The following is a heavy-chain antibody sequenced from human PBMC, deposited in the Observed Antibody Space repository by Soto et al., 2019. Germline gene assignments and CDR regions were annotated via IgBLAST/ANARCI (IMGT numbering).Heavy chain of an antibody. CDR3: AHKGGGDRILDY. CDR1: GFSLSASGVG. Sequence: QITLKESGPTLVKPTQTLTLTCTFSGFSLSASGVGVGWIRQPPGKALEWLAIIYWDDAKHYSPSLKSSLTITKATPKNQVVLTMTKMDPVDTATYYCAHKGGGDRILDYWGQGTLVTVSS. J-gene: IGHJ4*02. CDR2: IYWDDAK. V-gene: IGHV2-5*02. D-gene: IGHD3-16*01.